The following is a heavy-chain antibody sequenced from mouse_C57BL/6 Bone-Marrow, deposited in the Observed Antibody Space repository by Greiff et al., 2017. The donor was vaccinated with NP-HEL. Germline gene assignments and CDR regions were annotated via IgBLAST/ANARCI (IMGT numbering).Heavy chain of an antibody. CDR1: GFTFSDAW. CDR3: TRPTVVAPFDY. D-gene: IGHD1-1*01. V-gene: IGHV6-6*01. J-gene: IGHJ2*01. CDR2: IRNKANNHAT. Sequence: EVHLVESGGGLVQPGGSMTLSCAASGFTFSDAWMDWVRQSPEKGLEWVAEIRNKANNHATYYAESVKGRFTISRDDSKSSVYLQMNSLRAEDTGIYYCTRPTVVAPFDYWGQGTTLTVSS.